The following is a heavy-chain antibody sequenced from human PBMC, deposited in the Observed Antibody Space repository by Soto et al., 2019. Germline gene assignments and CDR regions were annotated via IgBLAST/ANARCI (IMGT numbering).Heavy chain of an antibody. CDR2: ISSSSSYI. CDR3: ARDQTYYYDSSGYPHDY. V-gene: IGHV3-21*01. J-gene: IGHJ4*02. Sequence: GGSLRLSCAASGFTFSSYSRNWVRQAPGKGLEWVSSISSSSSYIYYADSVKGRFTISRDNAKNSLYLQMNSLRAEDTAVYYCARDQTYYYDSSGYPHDYWGQGTLVTVSS. CDR1: GFTFSSYS. D-gene: IGHD3-22*01.